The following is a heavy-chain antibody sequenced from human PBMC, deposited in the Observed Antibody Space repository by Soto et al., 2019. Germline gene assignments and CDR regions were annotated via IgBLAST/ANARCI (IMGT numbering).Heavy chain of an antibody. CDR1: VGSIISSNW. V-gene: IGHV4-4*02. CDR2: IYHSGTT. CDR3: AVPAAGDFDY. D-gene: IGHD6-13*01. Sequence: PSETLSLTCAVSVGSIISSNWWTWVRQPPGKGLEWIGEIYHSGTTNYNPSLKSRVTISGDRSKNQFSLSLSSVTAADTAVYYCAVPAAGDFDYWGQGTLVTVSS. J-gene: IGHJ4*02.